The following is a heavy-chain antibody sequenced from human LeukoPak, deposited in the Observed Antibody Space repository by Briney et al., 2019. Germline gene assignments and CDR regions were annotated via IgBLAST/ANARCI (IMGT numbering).Heavy chain of an antibody. CDR1: GFRFSDYW. V-gene: IGHV3-7*01. CDR3: AREAPYCSSTSCYAVNSFDY. Sequence: GGSLRLSCEASGFRFSDYWMTWVRQAPGKGLEWVANIKEDGREKYYVDSVKGRFTLSKDNAKNSVYLQMNSLGAEDTAVYYCAREAPYCSSTSCYAVNSFDYWGQGTLVTVSS. J-gene: IGHJ4*02. CDR2: IKEDGREK. D-gene: IGHD2-2*01.